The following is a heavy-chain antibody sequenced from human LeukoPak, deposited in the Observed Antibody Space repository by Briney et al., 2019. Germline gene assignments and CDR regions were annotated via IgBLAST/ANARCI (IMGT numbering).Heavy chain of an antibody. CDR3: ARGRPHGNDY. J-gene: IGHJ4*02. CDR1: GFTFRSYA. D-gene: IGHD4-23*01. CDR2: ISSSSSYI. V-gene: IGHV3-21*01. Sequence: GGSLRLSCAASGFTFRSYAMSWVRQAPGKGLEWVSSISSSSSYIYYADSVKGRFSISRDNAKNTLYLQMNSLRVEDTAVYYCARGRPHGNDYWGQGTLVTVSS.